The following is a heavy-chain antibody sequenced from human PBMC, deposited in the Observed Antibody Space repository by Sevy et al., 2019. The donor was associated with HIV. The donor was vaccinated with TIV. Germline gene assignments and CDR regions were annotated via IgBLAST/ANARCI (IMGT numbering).Heavy chain of an antibody. D-gene: IGHD4-17*01. J-gene: IGHJ6*02. Sequence: GGSLRLSCAASGFTFKDYGMHWVRQAPGKGLEWVTFIRYVGSTKYYADSVKGRFTISRDNSKNTLYLQMNSLRVEDTAMYYCAKGPQPMVTTSYGMDVWGQGTKVTVSS. V-gene: IGHV3-30*02. CDR3: AKGPQPMVTTSYGMDV. CDR2: IRYVGSTK. CDR1: GFTFKDYG.